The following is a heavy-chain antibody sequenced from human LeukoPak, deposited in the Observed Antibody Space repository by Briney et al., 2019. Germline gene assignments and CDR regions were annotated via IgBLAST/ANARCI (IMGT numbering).Heavy chain of an antibody. Sequence: GGSLRLSGAAAGLTFSNYWMHWARQAPGKGLVWISRINTDGSVTNYAGSVRGRFTISRDNAKNTLYLQMSSLRAEDTAVYFCARGCDSGCYGLGYWGQGTLVTVSS. D-gene: IGHD3-10*01. CDR1: GLTFSNYW. CDR2: INTDGSVT. CDR3: ARGCDSGCYGLGY. J-gene: IGHJ4*02. V-gene: IGHV3-74*01.